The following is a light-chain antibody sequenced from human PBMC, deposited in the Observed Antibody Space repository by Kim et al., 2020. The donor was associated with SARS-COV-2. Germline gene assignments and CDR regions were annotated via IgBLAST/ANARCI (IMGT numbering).Light chain of an antibody. CDR3: HQYNNWPPFT. CDR2: GAS. Sequence: EIVMTQSPATLSVSPGERATLSCRASQSVSSNLAWYQQKPGQAPRLLIYGASTRATGIPARFSGSGSGTEFTLTIRSLQSEDFAVYYCHQYNNWPPFTFGPGTKVDIK. J-gene: IGKJ3*01. V-gene: IGKV3-15*01. CDR1: QSVSSN.